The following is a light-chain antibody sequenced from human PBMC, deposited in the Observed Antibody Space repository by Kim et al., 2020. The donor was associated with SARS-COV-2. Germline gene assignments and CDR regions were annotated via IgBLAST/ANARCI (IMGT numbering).Light chain of an antibody. CDR2: WAS. CDR3: QQYYSTSTIT. V-gene: IGKV4-1*01. J-gene: IGKJ5*01. Sequence: TINCKSSQSVLYSSNNKNYLAWYQQKPGQPPKLLIYWASTRESGVPDRFSGSGSGTDFTLTISSLQAEDVAVYYCQQYYSTSTITFGQGTRLEIK. CDR1: QSVLYSSNNKNY.